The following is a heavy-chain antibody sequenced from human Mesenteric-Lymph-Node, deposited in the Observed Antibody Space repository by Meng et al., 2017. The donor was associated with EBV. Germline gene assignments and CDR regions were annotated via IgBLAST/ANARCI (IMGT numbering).Heavy chain of an antibody. CDR1: GSTPTSYG. Sequence: PEGEKPRAPVRVSCKASGSTPTSYGVSWGRQAPGQGLEWMGRINAYNRHTTYAENFQGRVTMTADTSTNTAYMELRSLRSDDTAVYYCARDIVLELTATRVIDPWGQGTLVTVSS. V-gene: IGHV1-18*01. CDR2: INAYNRHT. CDR3: ARDIVLELTATRVIDP. D-gene: IGHD3-10*01. J-gene: IGHJ5*02.